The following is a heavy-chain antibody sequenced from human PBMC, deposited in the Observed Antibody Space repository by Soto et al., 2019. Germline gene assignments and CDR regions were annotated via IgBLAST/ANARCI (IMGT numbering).Heavy chain of an antibody. Sequence: QVQLVESGGGVVQPGTSLRLSCEASGFAFNKFGMHWVRQAPGKGLEWVAFISYDGSYQYYADSVQGRLTITRDNSINTLKMQLNSIRREDTTVYFCAKGGEVGGVLGDHWGQGTLVTVSS. CDR1: GFAFNKFG. J-gene: IGHJ4*02. D-gene: IGHD1-26*01. CDR3: AKGGEVGGVLGDH. V-gene: IGHV3-30*18. CDR2: ISYDGSYQ.